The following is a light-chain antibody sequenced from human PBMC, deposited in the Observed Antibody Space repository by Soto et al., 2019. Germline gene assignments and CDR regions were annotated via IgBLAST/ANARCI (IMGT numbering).Light chain of an antibody. V-gene: IGKV3-20*01. Sequence: EIVLTQSPGTLSLSPGARATLSCRASQSVSRNYLAWYQQKPGQAPRLLIYGASSRATGIPDRFSGSGSGTDFTLTISRLEPEDFVVYYCQQYGSSPPLTFGGGTKVEIK. CDR3: QQYGSSPPLT. J-gene: IGKJ4*01. CDR1: QSVSRNY. CDR2: GAS.